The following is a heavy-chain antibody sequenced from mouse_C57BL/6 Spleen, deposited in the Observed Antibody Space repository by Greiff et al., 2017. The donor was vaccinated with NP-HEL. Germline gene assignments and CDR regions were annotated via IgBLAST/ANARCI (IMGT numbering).Heavy chain of an antibody. Sequence: QVQLQQSGTEPVKPGASVKLSCKASGYTFTSYWMHWVKQRPGQGLEWIGNINPSNGGTNYNEKFKSKATLTVDKSSSTAYMQLSSLTSEDSAVYYCAREDYGRGAWFAYWGQGTLVTVSA. CDR2: INPSNGGT. CDR3: AREDYGRGAWFAY. CDR1: GYTFTSYW. V-gene: IGHV1-53*01. D-gene: IGHD1-1*01. J-gene: IGHJ3*01.